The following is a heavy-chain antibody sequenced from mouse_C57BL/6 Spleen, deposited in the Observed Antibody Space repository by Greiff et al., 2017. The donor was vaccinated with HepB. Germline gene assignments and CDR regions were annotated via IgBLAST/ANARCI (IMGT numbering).Heavy chain of an antibody. Sequence: EVMLVESGGGLVQPGGSLSLSCAASGFTFTDYYMSWVRQPPGKALEWLGFIRNKANGYTTEYSASVKGRFTIARDNSQRILYLQMNALRAEDSATYYCARYINYSNNWYFDVWGTGTTVTVSS. CDR3: ARYINYSNNWYFDV. CDR2: IRNKANGYTT. CDR1: GFTFTDYY. J-gene: IGHJ1*03. D-gene: IGHD2-5*01. V-gene: IGHV7-3*01.